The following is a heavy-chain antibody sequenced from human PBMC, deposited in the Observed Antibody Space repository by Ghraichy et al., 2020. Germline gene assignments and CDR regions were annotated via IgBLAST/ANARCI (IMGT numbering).Heavy chain of an antibody. CDR1: GYTFTSYG. CDR2: ISAYNGNT. D-gene: IGHD1-7*01. J-gene: IGHJ6*03. CDR3: ARMFWNYDHHYYYYMDV. V-gene: IGHV1-18*01. Sequence: ASVKVSCKASGYTFTSYGISWVRQAPGQGLEWMGWISAYNGNTNYAQKLQGRVTMTTDTSTSTAYMELRSLRSDDTAVYYCARMFWNYDHHYYYYMDVWGKGTTVTVSS.